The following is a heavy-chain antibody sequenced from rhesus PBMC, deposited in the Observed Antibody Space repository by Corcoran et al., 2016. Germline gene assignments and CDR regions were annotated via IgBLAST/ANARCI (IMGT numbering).Heavy chain of an antibody. D-gene: IGHD6-19*01. CDR3: ARAPYSSSVY. V-gene: IGHV4-160*01. CDR2: IYAITGST. Sequence: QVQLQESGPGLVKPSETLSLTCAVSGGSFSSYWWGWIRQPPGKGLEWIGSIYAITGSTESTPSLKRRATISRDTSKNRFSLKLSSVTAADTAVYYCARAPYSSSVYWGQGVLVTVSS. J-gene: IGHJ4*01. CDR1: GGSFSSYW.